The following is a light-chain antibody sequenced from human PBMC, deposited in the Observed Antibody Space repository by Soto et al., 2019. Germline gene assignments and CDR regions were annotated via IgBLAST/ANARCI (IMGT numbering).Light chain of an antibody. J-gene: IGKJ1*01. CDR2: WAS. CDR3: QQYYGTPLP. Sequence: DIVMTQSPDSLAVSLGERATINCKSSQSVLYSSNNKNYLAWYQQKPGQPPKLLIYWASTRESGVPDRFSGSGSGTDFTLTISSLQAEDVAVYYCQQYYGTPLPFGQGTKV. V-gene: IGKV4-1*01. CDR1: QSVLYSSNNKNY.